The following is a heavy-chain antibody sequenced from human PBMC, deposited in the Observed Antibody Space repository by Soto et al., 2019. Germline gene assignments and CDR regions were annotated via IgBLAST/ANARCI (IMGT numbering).Heavy chain of an antibody. CDR3: AKAGQWLVLALGYYYGMDV. Sequence: EVQLLESGGGLVQPGGSLRLSCAASGFTFSSYAMSWVRQAPGEGLEWVSAISGSGGSTYYADSVKGRFTISRDNSKNTLYLQMNSLRAEDTAVYYCAKAGQWLVLALGYYYGMDVWGQGTTVTVSS. J-gene: IGHJ6*02. CDR2: ISGSGGST. V-gene: IGHV3-23*01. D-gene: IGHD6-19*01. CDR1: GFTFSSYA.